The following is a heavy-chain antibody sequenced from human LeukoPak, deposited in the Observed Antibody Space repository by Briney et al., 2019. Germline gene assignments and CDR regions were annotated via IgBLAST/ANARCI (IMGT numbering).Heavy chain of an antibody. CDR2: IWYDGSNK. CDR1: GFTFTSYG. CDR3: ARDPALLYDFWSGYSRTFDY. D-gene: IGHD3-3*01. J-gene: IGHJ4*02. V-gene: IGHV3-33*01. Sequence: GRSLRLSCAASGFTFTSYGMHWVRQAPGKGLEWVAVIWYDGSNKYYAGSVKGRFTISRDNSKNTLYLQMNSLRAEDTAVYYCARDPALLYDFWSGYSRTFDYWGQGTLVTVSS.